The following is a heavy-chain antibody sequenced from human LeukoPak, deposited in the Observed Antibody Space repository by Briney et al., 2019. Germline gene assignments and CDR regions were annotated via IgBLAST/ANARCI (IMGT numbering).Heavy chain of an antibody. Sequence: GESLKISCAASGFAFRTYWMSWVRQAPGKGLEWVASINPGGSETYYAESLKGRSTISTDNAMNSFFLQMNNLRADDTAVYYCARLMGDRTIYDYWGQGALVTVSS. J-gene: IGHJ4*02. V-gene: IGHV3-7*01. D-gene: IGHD1-26*01. CDR1: GFAFRTYW. CDR3: ARLMGDRTIYDY. CDR2: INPGGSET.